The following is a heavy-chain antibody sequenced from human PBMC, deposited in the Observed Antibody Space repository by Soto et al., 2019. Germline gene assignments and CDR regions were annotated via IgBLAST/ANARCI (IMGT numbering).Heavy chain of an antibody. V-gene: IGHV4-59*08. CDR1: GGSISGYD. CDR2: IYSIGST. J-gene: IGHJ4*02. CDR3: ARRYGVYFDY. Sequence: PSETLSLTCPVSGGSISGYDWSWLRQPPGKGLEWIGYIYSIGSTNYNPSLKSRVTISVDTSKNQFSLKLSSVTAADTAVYYCARRYGVYFDYWGQGTLVTVSS. D-gene: IGHD4-17*01.